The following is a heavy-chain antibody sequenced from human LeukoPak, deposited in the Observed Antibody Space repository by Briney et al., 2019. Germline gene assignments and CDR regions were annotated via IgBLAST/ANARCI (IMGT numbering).Heavy chain of an antibody. Sequence: PGGSLRLSCAASGFTFSRYEMNWVRQAPGKGLEWLSHISNSGSSIQYADSVKGRFTISRDNAKNSLYLQMNSLRVEDTAVYYCARTRDGPFAYWGQGTLVTVSS. J-gene: IGHJ4*02. D-gene: IGHD5-24*01. CDR1: GFTFSRYE. CDR2: ISNSGSSI. CDR3: ARTRDGPFAY. V-gene: IGHV3-48*03.